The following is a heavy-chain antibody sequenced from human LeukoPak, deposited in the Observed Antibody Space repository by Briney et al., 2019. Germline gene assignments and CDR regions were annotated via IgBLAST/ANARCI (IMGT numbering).Heavy chain of an antibody. D-gene: IGHD1-14*01. CDR3: ATGESLDY. CDR1: GTSISSHY. V-gene: IGHV4-4*07. CDR2: LYTSGST. J-gene: IGHJ4*02. Sequence: PSETLSLTCTVSGTSISSHYRSWIRQPAGRGLEWIGRLYTSGSTKYNPSLKSRVSMSVDTSKNEFSLKLSSVTAADTAVYFCATGESLDYWGQGTLVTVSS.